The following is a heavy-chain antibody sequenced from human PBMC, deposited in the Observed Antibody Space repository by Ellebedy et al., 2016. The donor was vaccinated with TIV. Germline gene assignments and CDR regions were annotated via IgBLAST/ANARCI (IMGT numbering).Heavy chain of an antibody. CDR3: ARALYGGNSGAPFDS. V-gene: IGHV1-69*10. CDR1: GGTFSNYA. Sequence: AASVKVSCKASGGTFSNYAISWVRQAPGQGLEWMGVIIHLLGIPNYAQKFQGRVTITADKSTSTVYMELSSLRSEDTAVYYCARALYGGNSGAPFDSWGQGTLVTVSS. CDR2: IIHLLGIP. J-gene: IGHJ5*01. D-gene: IGHD4-23*01.